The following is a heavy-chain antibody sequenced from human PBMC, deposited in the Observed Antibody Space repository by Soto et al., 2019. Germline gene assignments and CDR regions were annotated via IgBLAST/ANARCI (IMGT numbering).Heavy chain of an antibody. D-gene: IGHD6-13*01. CDR1: GGSFSGYY. V-gene: IGHV4-34*01. CDR2: INHSGST. J-gene: IGHJ6*02. CDR3: ARGLGAAAFYYYYSYGMDV. Sequence: SETLSLTCAVYGGSFSGYYWSWIRQPPGKGLEWIGEINHSGSTNYNPSLKSRVTISVDTSKNQFSLKLSSVTAADTAVYYCARGLGAAAFYYYYSYGMDVCGQGNTV.